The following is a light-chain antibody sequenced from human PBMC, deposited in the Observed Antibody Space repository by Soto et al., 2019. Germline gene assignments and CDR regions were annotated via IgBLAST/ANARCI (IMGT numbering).Light chain of an antibody. Sequence: QSALTQPPSASGSPGQSVTISCTGNSSDVGAYKYVSWYQQYPGKAPKLMIYEVSKRPSGVPDRFSGSKSGNTASLTVSGLQAEDEADYYRTSYVGSNIWVFGGGTKLTVL. CDR2: EVS. CDR1: SSDVGAYKY. V-gene: IGLV2-8*01. J-gene: IGLJ3*02. CDR3: TSYVGSNIWV.